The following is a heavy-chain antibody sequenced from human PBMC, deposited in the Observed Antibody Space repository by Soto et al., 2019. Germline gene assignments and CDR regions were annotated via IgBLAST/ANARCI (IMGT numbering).Heavy chain of an antibody. J-gene: IGHJ6*02. D-gene: IGHD3-22*01. CDR3: AIIKGAYDSSGYYDYYGMDV. CDR2: MNPNSGNT. CDR1: GYTFTSYD. V-gene: IGHV1-8*01. Sequence: ASVKVSCKASGYTFTSYDINWVRQATGQGLEWMGWMNPNSGNTGYAQKFQGRVTMTRNTSISTAYMELSSLRSEDTAVYYCAIIKGAYDSSGYYDYYGMDVWGQGTTVTVSS.